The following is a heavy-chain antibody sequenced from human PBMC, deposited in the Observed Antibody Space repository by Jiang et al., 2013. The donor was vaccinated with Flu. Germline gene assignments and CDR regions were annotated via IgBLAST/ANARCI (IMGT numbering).Heavy chain of an antibody. CDR3: ARESTASPVLMTPSRNYFDF. CDR2: INPSGGGT. CDR1: GYTFTTYS. J-gene: IGHJ4*02. D-gene: IGHD3-16*01. Sequence: GAEVKKPGAPVKVSCKASGYTFTTYSIHWVRQAPGQGLEWMGIINPSGGGTNYAQKFQGRVTMTGDTSTTTVYMELSSLRSEDTAVYYCARESTASPVLMTPSRNYFDFWGQGTLVTVSS. V-gene: IGHV1-46*01.